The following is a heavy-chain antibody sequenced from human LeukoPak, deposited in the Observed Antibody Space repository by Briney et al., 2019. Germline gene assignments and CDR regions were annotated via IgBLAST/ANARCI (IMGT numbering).Heavy chain of an antibody. V-gene: IGHV4-38-2*01. CDR3: ARLSTVTTSFDY. D-gene: IGHD4-17*01. Sequence: PGGSLRVSCAASGFTFSIYAMTWVRQAPGKGLEWIGSIYHSGSTYYNPSLKSRVTISVDTSKNQFSLKLSSVTAADTAVYYCARLSTVTTSFDYWGQGTLVTVSS. J-gene: IGHJ4*02. CDR1: GFTFSIYA. CDR2: IYHSGST.